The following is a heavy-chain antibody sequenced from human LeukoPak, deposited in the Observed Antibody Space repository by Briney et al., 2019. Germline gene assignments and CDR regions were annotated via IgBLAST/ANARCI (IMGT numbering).Heavy chain of an antibody. Sequence: GGSLRLSCAASGFTFSSYAMSWVRQAPGKGLEWVSAISGSGGSTYYADSVKGRFTISRDNSKNTLYLQMNSLRAEDTAVYYCAKSGYSSDWYYAPFDYWGQGTLVTVSS. CDR2: ISGSGGST. V-gene: IGHV3-23*01. J-gene: IGHJ4*02. D-gene: IGHD6-19*01. CDR3: AKSGYSSDWYYAPFDY. CDR1: GFTFSSYA.